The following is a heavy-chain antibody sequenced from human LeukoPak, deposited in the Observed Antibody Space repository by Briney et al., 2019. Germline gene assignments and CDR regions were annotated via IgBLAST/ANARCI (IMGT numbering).Heavy chain of an antibody. J-gene: IGHJ4*02. V-gene: IGHV3-74*01. CDR3: TRDGDAYNFDY. CDR1: GFTFSNYW. CDR2: IKGDGSHT. Sequence: GGSLRLSCAASGFTFSNYWMHWVRQAPGKGLEWVSRIKGDGSHTIYADSVKGRSTISRDNAKNTAYLQMNSLRAEDTAVYYCTRDGDAYNFDYWGQGTLVTVSS. D-gene: IGHD5-24*01.